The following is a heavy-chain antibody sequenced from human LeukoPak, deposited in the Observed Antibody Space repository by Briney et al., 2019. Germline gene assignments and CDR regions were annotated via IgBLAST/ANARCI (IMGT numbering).Heavy chain of an antibody. CDR2: ISYDGSNK. J-gene: IGHJ4*02. Sequence: PGGSLRLSCAASGFTLSSYAMLWVRQAPGKGLEWVAVISYDGSNKYYADSVKGRFTISRDNSKNTLYLQMNSLRAEDTAVYYCARGEGYCSSTSCYGGFDYWGQGTLVTVSS. CDR3: ARGEGYCSSTSCYGGFDY. CDR1: GFTLSSYA. D-gene: IGHD2-2*01. V-gene: IGHV3-30*01.